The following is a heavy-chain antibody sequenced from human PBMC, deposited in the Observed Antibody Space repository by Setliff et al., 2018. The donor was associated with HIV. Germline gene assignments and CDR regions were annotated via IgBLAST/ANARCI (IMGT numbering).Heavy chain of an antibody. CDR1: GYTFTDFY. CDR2: INPKSGVA. Sequence: ASVKVSCKASGYTFTDFYIHWVRQAPGQGLEWIGRINPKSGVADYLKKFQGRVTMTTDTSTNTAHMELIRPRFDDTAVYYCATVRGYYYDSSGQEYFQHWGQGTLVTVSS. CDR3: ATVRGYYYDSSGQEYFQH. J-gene: IGHJ1*01. D-gene: IGHD3-22*01. V-gene: IGHV1-2*06.